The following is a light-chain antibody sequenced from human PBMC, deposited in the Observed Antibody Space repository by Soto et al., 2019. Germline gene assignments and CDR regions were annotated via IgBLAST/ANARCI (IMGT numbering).Light chain of an antibody. V-gene: IGKV3-15*01. J-gene: IGKJ1*01. CDR2: AAS. CDR1: QSVSSN. CDR3: PQYNNWPPWT. Sequence: EIVLTQSPATLSVSPGERATLSCRASQSVSSNLAWYQQKPGQAPRLLIYAASTRATGIPARFSGSGSGTEFTLTISSLQSEDFAVYYCPQYNNWPPWTFGQGNKVEIK.